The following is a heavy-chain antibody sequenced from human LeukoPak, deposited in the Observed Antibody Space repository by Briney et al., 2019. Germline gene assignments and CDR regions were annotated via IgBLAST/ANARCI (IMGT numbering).Heavy chain of an antibody. CDR3: ARDERARGGNSGYFDY. V-gene: IGHV1-18*01. D-gene: IGHD4-23*01. CDR2: ISGYNGDT. CDR1: GYSFATYG. Sequence: ASVKVSCKTSGYSFATYGISWVRQAPGQGLEWMGWISGYNGDTKHVQKLQGRVTMTTDTSTSTNYLELRSLTSDDTAMYYCARDERARGGNSGYFDYWGQGTLITVSS. J-gene: IGHJ4*02.